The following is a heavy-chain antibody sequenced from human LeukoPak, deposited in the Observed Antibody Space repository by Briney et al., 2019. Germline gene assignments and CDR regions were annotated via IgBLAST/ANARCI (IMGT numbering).Heavy chain of an antibody. V-gene: IGHV4-39*01. CDR3: ARQTRYWEPPGFDY. D-gene: IGHD1-26*01. Sequence: PSETLSLTCTVSGGSISISSYYWGWIRQPPGKGLEWIGNIYYSGSTYYNPSLKSRVAISVDTSKNQFSLKLTSVTAADTALYYCARQTRYWEPPGFDYWGQGTLVTVSS. CDR1: GGSISISSYY. J-gene: IGHJ4*02. CDR2: IYYSGST.